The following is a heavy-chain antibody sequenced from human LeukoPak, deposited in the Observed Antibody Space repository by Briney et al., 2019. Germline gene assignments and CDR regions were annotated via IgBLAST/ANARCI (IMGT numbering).Heavy chain of an antibody. D-gene: IGHD5-12*01. CDR1: GYIFTNYW. CDR3: ARRQYSGYDFDF. V-gene: IGHV5-51*01. J-gene: IGHJ4*02. CDR2: IYPRDSDT. Sequence: GESLKISCKASGYIFTNYWICWVRQMPGKGLEWMGIIYPRDSDTRYSPSFQGQVTVSADKSISAAYLQWNTLEASDTAMYYCARRQYSGYDFDFWGQGTLVTVSS.